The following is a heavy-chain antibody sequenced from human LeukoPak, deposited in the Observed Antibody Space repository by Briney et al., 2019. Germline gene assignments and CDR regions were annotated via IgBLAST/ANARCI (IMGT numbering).Heavy chain of an antibody. V-gene: IGHV4-34*01. CDR2: INHSGST. CDR1: GGSFSGYY. CDR3: ASEVEVGARYFDY. D-gene: IGHD1-26*01. J-gene: IGHJ4*02. Sequence: SETLSLTCAVYGGSFSGYYWSWIRQPPGKGLEWIGEINHSGSTNCNPSLKSRVTISVDTSKNQFSLKLSSVTAADTAVYYCASEVEVGARYFDYWGQGTLVTVSS.